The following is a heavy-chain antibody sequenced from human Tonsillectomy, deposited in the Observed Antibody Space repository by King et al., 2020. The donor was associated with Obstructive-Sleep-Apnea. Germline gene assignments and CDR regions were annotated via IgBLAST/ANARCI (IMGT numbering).Heavy chain of an antibody. D-gene: IGHD6-19*01. Sequence: DVQLVESGGGLVQPGRSLRLSCAASGFTFDDYAMHWVRQTPGKGLEWVSGISWNSGSTGYADSVKGRFTISRDNARNSLCLQMNSLRAEDTAFYYCVKDKNSGWYVDYFDYWGQGTLVTVSS. CDR3: VKDKNSGWYVDYFDY. CDR2: ISWNSGST. CDR1: GFTFDDYA. J-gene: IGHJ4*02. V-gene: IGHV3-9*01.